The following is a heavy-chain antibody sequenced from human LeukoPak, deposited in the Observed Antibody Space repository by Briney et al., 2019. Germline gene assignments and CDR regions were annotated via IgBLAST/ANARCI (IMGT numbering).Heavy chain of an antibody. CDR2: ISSTSSYK. CDR1: GFTFSSYS. CDR3: ARSNPLTYYYGSGSSTYFDY. D-gene: IGHD3-10*01. V-gene: IGHV3-21*04. J-gene: IGHJ4*02. Sequence: PGGSLRLSCADSGFTFSSYSMNWVRQAPGKGPEWVSSISSTSSYKYYADSVKGRFTISRDNSKNTLYLQMNSLRAEDTAVYYCARSNPLTYYYGSGSSTYFDYWGQGTLVTVSS.